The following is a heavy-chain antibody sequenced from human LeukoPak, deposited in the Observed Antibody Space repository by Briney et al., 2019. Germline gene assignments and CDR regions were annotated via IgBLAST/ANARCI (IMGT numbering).Heavy chain of an antibody. CDR2: IYYSGST. CDR1: GDSISSSGYY. D-gene: IGHD1-1*01. CDR3: ARHGLRGRSPYYFDY. Sequence: PSETLSLTCTVSGDSISSSGYYWGWIRQPPGEGLEWIGSIYYSGSTYYNPSLKSRVTISVDTSKNQFSLKLSSVTAADTAVYYCARHGLRGRSPYYFDYWGQGTLVTVSS. J-gene: IGHJ4*02. V-gene: IGHV4-39*01.